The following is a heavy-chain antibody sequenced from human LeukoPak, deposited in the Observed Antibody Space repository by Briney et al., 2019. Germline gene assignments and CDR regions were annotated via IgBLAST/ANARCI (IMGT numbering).Heavy chain of an antibody. CDR3: ARRPLSHFNYYDSSGNQEYYFDY. Sequence: KSSETLSLTCAVSGGSFSGFYWSWLRQSPGTGLEWIGEINHSGSTNYNPSLKSRVTISVDTSKNQFSLKLSSVTAADTAVYYCARRPLSHFNYYDSSGNQEYYFDYWGQGTLVTVSS. J-gene: IGHJ4*02. CDR2: INHSGST. V-gene: IGHV4-34*01. CDR1: GGSFSGFY. D-gene: IGHD3-22*01.